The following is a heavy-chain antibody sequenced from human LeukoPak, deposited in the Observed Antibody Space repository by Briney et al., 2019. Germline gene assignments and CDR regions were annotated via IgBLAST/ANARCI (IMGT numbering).Heavy chain of an antibody. CDR3: ARANTRGTTIDY. CDR2: ISSSSSSYI. CDR1: GFTFSSYS. J-gene: IGHJ4*02. V-gene: IGHV3-21*01. D-gene: IGHD3-16*01. Sequence: GGSLRLSCAASGFTFSSYSMNRVRQAPGKGLEWVSSISSSSSSYIYYADSVKGRFTISRDNAKNSLYLQMNSLRAEDTAVYYCARANTRGTTIDYWGQGTLVTVSS.